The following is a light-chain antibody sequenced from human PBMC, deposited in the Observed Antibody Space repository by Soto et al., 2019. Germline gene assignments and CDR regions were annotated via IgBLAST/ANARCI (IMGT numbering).Light chain of an antibody. CDR1: QSIDAW. J-gene: IGKJ1*01. CDR2: DAS. CDR3: QHYNLYSPWT. V-gene: IGKV1-5*01. Sequence: DSQFTHAPSFLCASVGDRGTITCLGWQSIDAWVAWYQQKQGKAPKLLIYDASSLKSGVPSRFRGSGSGTEFNLTISGLQPDDFATYYCQHYNLYSPWTFGQGTKVDIK.